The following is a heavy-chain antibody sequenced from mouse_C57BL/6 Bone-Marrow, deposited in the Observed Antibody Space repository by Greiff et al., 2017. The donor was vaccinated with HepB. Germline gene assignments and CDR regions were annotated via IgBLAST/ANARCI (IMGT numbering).Heavy chain of an antibody. V-gene: IGHV5-15*01. Sequence: EVQLVESGGGLVQPGGSLKLSCAASGFTFSDYGMAWVRQAPRKGPAWVAFISNLAYSIYYADTVTGRFTISRENAKNTLYLEMSSLRSEDTAMYYCARHPIYEYFDVWGTGTTVTVSS. CDR3: ARHPIYEYFDV. CDR2: ISNLAYSI. J-gene: IGHJ1*03. D-gene: IGHD1-1*01. CDR1: GFTFSDYG.